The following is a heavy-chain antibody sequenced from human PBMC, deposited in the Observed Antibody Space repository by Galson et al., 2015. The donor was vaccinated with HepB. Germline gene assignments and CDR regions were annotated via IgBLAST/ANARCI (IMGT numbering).Heavy chain of an antibody. V-gene: IGHV3-30*18. Sequence: SLRLSCAASGFTFSSYGMHWVRQAPGKGLEWVAVISYDGSNKYYADSVKGRFTISRDNSKNTLYLQMNSLRAEDTAVYYCAKDKVGGYDPWGQGTLVTVSS. D-gene: IGHD1-26*01. J-gene: IGHJ5*02. CDR3: AKDKVGGYDP. CDR2: ISYDGSNK. CDR1: GFTFSSYG.